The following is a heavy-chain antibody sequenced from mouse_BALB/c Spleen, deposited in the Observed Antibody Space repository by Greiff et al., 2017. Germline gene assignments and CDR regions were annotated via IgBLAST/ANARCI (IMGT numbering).Heavy chain of an antibody. CDR2: INPSNGRT. CDR3: ARSPYGYAMDY. Sequence: VQLLQPGADLVKPGASVKLSCKASGYTFTSYWMHWVKQRPGQGLEWIGEINPSNGRTNYNEKFKSKATLTVDKSSSTAYMQLSSLTSEDSAVYYCARSPYGYAMDYWGQGTSVTVSS. J-gene: IGHJ4*01. V-gene: IGHV1S81*02. D-gene: IGHD1-1*01. CDR1: GYTFTSYW.